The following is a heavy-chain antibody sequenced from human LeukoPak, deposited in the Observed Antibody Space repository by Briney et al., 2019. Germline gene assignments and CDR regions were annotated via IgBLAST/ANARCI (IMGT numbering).Heavy chain of an antibody. Sequence: PGASLRLSCAGSGFTFRTYAMGWVRQAPGKGLEWVSSISSGGDDTYYADSVKGRFTISRDNFKNTLYLQMNSLRAEDTAVYYCVKPPRLSIIRGEGMDVWGQGTTVTVSS. J-gene: IGHJ6*02. D-gene: IGHD3-10*01. V-gene: IGHV3-23*01. CDR1: GFTFRTYA. CDR2: ISSGGDDT. CDR3: VKPPRLSIIRGEGMDV.